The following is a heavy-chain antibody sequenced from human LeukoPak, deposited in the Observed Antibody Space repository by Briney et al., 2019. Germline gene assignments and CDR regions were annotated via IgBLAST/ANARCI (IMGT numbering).Heavy chain of an antibody. J-gene: IGHJ4*02. CDR3: ARGHLWWELLLDY. CDR2: IKQDGSEK. Sequence: GGSLRLSCAASGFTFSSYWMSWVRQAPGKGLEWVANIKQDGSEKYYVDSVKGRFTISRDNAKNSLYLQMNSLRAEDTAVYYCARGHLWWELLLDYRGQGTLVTVSS. V-gene: IGHV3-7*01. D-gene: IGHD1-26*01. CDR1: GFTFSSYW.